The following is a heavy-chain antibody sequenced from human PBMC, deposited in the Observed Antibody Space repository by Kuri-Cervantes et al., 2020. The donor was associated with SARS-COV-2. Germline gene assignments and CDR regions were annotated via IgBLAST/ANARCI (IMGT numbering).Heavy chain of an antibody. CDR1: GGSISSSSYY. CDR3: ARQMMSSITIFGVVITRKWFDP. Sequence: GSLRLSCTVSGGSISSSSYYWGWIRKPPGKGLGWIGSIYYSGSTYYNPSLKSRVTISVDTSKNQFSLKLSSVTAADTAVYYCARQMMSSITIFGVVITRKWFDPWGQGTLVTVSS. CDR2: IYYSGST. V-gene: IGHV4-39*01. D-gene: IGHD3-3*01. J-gene: IGHJ5*02.